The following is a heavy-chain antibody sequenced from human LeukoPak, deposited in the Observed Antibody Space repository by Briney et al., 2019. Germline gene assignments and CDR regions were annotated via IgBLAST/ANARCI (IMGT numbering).Heavy chain of an antibody. CDR3: ASQYSSSWYGNY. D-gene: IGHD6-13*01. CDR2: MNPNSGNT. V-gene: IGHV1-8*01. Sequence: DINWVRQATGQGLEWRGWMNPNSGNTDYAQKFQGRVTMTRNTSISTAYMELSRLRSEDTAVYYCASQYSSSWYGNYWGQGTLVTVSS. J-gene: IGHJ4*02. CDR1: D.